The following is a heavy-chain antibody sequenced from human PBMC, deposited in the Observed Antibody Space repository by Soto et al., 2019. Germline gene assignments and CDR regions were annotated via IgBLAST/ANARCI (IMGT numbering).Heavy chain of an antibody. D-gene: IGHD2-2*01. CDR1: GYTFTSYA. Sequence: ASVKVSCKASGYTFTSYAMHWVRQAPGQRLEWMGWINAGNGNTKYSQKFQGRVTITRDTSASTAYMELSSLRSEDTAVYYCARSSLTLGYCSSTSCYAFDYWGRGTLVTVSS. CDR2: INAGNGNT. J-gene: IGHJ4*02. CDR3: ARSSLTLGYCSSTSCYAFDY. V-gene: IGHV1-3*01.